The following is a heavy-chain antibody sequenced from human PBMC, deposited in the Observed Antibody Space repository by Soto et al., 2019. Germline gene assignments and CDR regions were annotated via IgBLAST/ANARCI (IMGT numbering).Heavy chain of an antibody. CDR3: ARVGYYGSGSYYNLGWFDP. CDR1: GGSISSYY. CDR2: IYYSGST. Sequence: PSETLSLTCTVSGGSISSYYWSWIRQPPGKGLEWIGYIYYSGSTNYNPSLKSRVTISVDTSKNQFSLKLSSVTAADTAVYYCARVGYYGSGSYYNLGWFDPWGQGTLVTV. J-gene: IGHJ5*02. D-gene: IGHD3-10*01. V-gene: IGHV4-59*01.